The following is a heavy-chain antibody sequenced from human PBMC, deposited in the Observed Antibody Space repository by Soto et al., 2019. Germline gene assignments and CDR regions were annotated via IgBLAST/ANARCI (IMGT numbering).Heavy chain of an antibody. CDR2: IIPIFGTA. CDR3: ARVPSSSMIVVGDAFDI. CDR1: GGTFSSYA. Sequence: SVKVSCKASGGTFSSYAISWVRQAPGQGLEWMGGIIPIFGTANYAQKFQGRVTITADESTSTAYMELSSLRSEDTAVYYCARVPSSSMIVVGDAFDIWGQGTMVTVSS. V-gene: IGHV1-69*13. J-gene: IGHJ3*02. D-gene: IGHD3-22*01.